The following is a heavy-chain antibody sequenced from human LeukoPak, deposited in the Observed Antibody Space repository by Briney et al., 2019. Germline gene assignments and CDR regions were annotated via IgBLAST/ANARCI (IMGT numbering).Heavy chain of an antibody. D-gene: IGHD6-13*01. CDR3: ARVGRAAAGFDY. CDR1: GYSFTSYW. Sequence: GESLKISSKGSGYSFTSYWISWVRQMPGKGLEWMGRIDPSDSYTNYSPSFQGHVTISADKSISTAYLQWSSLKASDTAMYYCARVGRAAAGFDYWGQGTLVTVSS. V-gene: IGHV5-10-1*01. CDR2: IDPSDSYT. J-gene: IGHJ4*02.